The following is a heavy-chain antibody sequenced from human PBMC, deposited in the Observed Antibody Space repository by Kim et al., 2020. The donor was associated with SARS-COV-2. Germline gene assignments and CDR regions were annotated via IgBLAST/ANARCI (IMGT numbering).Heavy chain of an antibody. CDR1: GFTFSSYN. Sequence: LSLTCAASGFTFSSYNMNWVRQALGKGLEWVSSISTGSTYIYYADSVKGRFTISRDNAKNSLYLQMNSLRAEDTAVYYCARRDFWSGYSSDYWGQGTLVTVSS. J-gene: IGHJ4*02. CDR3: ARRDFWSGYSSDY. D-gene: IGHD3-3*01. CDR2: ISTGSTYI. V-gene: IGHV3-21*01.